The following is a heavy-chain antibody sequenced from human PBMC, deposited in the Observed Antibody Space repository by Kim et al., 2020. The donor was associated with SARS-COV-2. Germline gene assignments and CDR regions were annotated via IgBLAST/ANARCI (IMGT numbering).Heavy chain of an antibody. Sequence: ASVKVSCKASGYTFTSYAMHWVRQAPGQRLEWMGWINAGNGNTKYSQKFQGRVTITRDTSASTAYMELSSLRSEDTAVYYCARRASGYSSGWYSFGPWVHNDRWAFDYWGQGTLVTVSS. V-gene: IGHV1-3*01. CDR1: GYTFTSYA. J-gene: IGHJ4*02. D-gene: IGHD6-19*01. CDR2: INAGNGNT. CDR3: ARRASGYSSGWYSFGPWVHNDRWAFDY.